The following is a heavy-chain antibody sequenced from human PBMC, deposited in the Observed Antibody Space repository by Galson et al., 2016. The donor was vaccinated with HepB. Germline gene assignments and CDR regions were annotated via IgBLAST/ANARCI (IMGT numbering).Heavy chain of an antibody. CDR1: GFVFSNIG. D-gene: IGHD3-10*01. Sequence: SLRLSCAASGFVFSNIGLSWVRQAPGKGLEWVASISTSRTTYYSDSVQGRFTISRDNSNNTLYLQMNGLRAEDTAVYYCAKERLVLWIFDHWGQGTLLTVSS. V-gene: IGHV3-23*01. J-gene: IGHJ4*02. CDR3: AKERLVLWIFDH. CDR2: ISTSRTT.